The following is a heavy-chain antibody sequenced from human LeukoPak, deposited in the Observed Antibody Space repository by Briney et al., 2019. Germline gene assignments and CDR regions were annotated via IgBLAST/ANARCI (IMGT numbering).Heavy chain of an antibody. CDR2: INPSGGST. CDR1: GYTFTSYY. D-gene: IGHD6-13*01. V-gene: IGHV1-46*01. Sequence: GASVKVSCKASGYTFTSYYMHWVRQAPGQGLEWMGIINPSGGSTSYAQKFQGRVTMTRDMSTSTVYMELSSLRSEDTAVYYCARARQQLVLLTNWFDPWGQGTLVTVSS. J-gene: IGHJ5*02. CDR3: ARARQQLVLLTNWFDP.